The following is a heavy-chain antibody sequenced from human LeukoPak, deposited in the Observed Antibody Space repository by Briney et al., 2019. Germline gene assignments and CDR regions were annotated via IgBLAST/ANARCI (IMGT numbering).Heavy chain of an antibody. D-gene: IGHD2/OR15-2a*01. CDR3: ARGHCAGGYCYFLDY. Sequence: PSETLSLTCSVSDYPISSGYFWGWIRQPPGKGLEWIATISHSGSTYFNPSLKSRLIVSIDASKNQFSLNLTSVTAADTAVYFCARGHCAGGYCYFLDYWGQGTLVTVSS. V-gene: IGHV4-38-2*02. J-gene: IGHJ4*02. CDR2: ISHSGST. CDR1: DYPISSGYF.